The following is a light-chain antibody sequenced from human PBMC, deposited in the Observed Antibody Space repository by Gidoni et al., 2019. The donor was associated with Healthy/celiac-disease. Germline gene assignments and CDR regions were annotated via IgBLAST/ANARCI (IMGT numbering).Light chain of an antibody. J-gene: IGKJ5*01. Sequence: EIVLTQSPGTLSLSPGEISTLSCRASQSVSSSYLAGYQQKPGQAPRLLIYGASSRATGILDRFSGSGAGTDYTLTISRLEPEDVAVDYCQQYGSSPPITFXQXTRLEIK. CDR2: GAS. CDR1: QSVSSSY. CDR3: QQYGSSPPIT. V-gene: IGKV3-20*01.